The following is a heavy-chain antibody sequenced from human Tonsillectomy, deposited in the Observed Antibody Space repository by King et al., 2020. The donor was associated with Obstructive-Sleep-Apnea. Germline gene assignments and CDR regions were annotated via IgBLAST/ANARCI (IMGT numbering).Heavy chain of an antibody. D-gene: IGHD3-22*01. CDR3: ARDRPGARDSGYHFDY. V-gene: IGHV1-18*04. J-gene: IGHJ4*02. Sequence: VQLVESGAEVKKPGASVKVSCKASGYTFTSYGISWVRQAPGQGLEWMGWFSAYNGTTNYAQKLQGRVTMTTDTSTSTAYMELRRLRSDDTAVYYCARDRPGARDSGYHFDYWGQGTLVTVSA. CDR1: GYTFTSYG. CDR2: FSAYNGTT.